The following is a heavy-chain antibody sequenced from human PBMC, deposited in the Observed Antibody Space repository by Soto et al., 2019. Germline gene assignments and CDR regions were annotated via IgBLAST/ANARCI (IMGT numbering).Heavy chain of an antibody. Sequence: QVQLQESGPGLVKPSETLSLTCTVSGGSFKSGSYSWSWIRQPPGKGLEWIGYVYHTGRTSYNPSLMSRVSISMRTSKHHFSLNLHSVSAAATAVYFCARDFAYFDSWGQGTLVTVS. D-gene: IGHD3-3*01. CDR1: GGSFKSGSYS. CDR2: VYHTGRT. J-gene: IGHJ4*02. CDR3: ARDFAYFDS. V-gene: IGHV4-61*01.